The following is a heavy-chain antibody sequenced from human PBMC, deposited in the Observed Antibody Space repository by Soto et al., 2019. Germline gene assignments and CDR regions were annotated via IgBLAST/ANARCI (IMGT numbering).Heavy chain of an antibody. CDR2: INPNSGGT. CDR3: ARERDYYGSGRNLKTNWFDP. Sequence: GASVKVSCKASGYTFTGYYMHWVRQAPGQGLEWMGWINPNSGGTNYAQKFQGWVTMTRDTSISTAYMGLSRLRSDDTAVYYCARERDYYGSGRNLKTNWFDPSGQGTLVTVSS. D-gene: IGHD3-10*01. V-gene: IGHV1-2*04. J-gene: IGHJ5*02. CDR1: GYTFTGYY.